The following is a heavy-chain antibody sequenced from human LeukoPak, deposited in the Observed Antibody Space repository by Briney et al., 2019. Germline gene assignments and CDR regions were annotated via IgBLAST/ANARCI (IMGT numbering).Heavy chain of an antibody. CDR3: ARHWAADAFDI. CDR2: IFPGDSDT. Sequence: GESPKISCKGSGYTFTSYWIGWVRQMPGKGLEWMGIIFPGDSDTRYSPSFRGQVTISADKSISTAYLQWSSLKASDTAIYYCARHWAADAFDIWGQGTMVTVSS. V-gene: IGHV5-51*01. D-gene: IGHD3-16*01. CDR1: GYTFTSYW. J-gene: IGHJ3*02.